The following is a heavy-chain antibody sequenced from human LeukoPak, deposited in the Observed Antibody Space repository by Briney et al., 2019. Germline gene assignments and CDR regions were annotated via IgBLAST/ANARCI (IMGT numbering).Heavy chain of an antibody. D-gene: IGHD2-8*01. CDR2: IIPIFGTA. CDR3: AGKSPGWSMAFDH. Sequence: SVKVSCKASGGTFSSYAISWVRQAPGQGLEWMGGIIPIFGTANYAQKFQGRVTITADESTSTAYMELSSLRTEDTAVYYCAGKSPGWSMAFDHWGQGTLVTVSS. V-gene: IGHV1-69*13. CDR1: GGTFSSYA. J-gene: IGHJ4*02.